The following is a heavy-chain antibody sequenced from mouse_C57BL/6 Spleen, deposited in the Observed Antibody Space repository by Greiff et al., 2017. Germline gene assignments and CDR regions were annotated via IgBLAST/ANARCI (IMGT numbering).Heavy chain of an antibody. CDR3: ARSLITTVRALDY. V-gene: IGHV1-81*01. J-gene: IGHJ2*01. D-gene: IGHD1-1*01. Sequence: VQLQQSGAELARPGASVKLSCKASGYTFTSYGISWVKQRTGQGLGWIGEIYPRSGNTYYNEKFKGKATLTADKSSSTAYMELRSLTSEDSAVYFCARSLITTVRALDYWGQGTTLTVSS. CDR1: GYTFTSYG. CDR2: IYPRSGNT.